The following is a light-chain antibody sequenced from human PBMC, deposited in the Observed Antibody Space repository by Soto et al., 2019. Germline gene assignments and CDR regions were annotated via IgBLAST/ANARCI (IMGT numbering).Light chain of an antibody. CDR2: AAS. V-gene: IGKV1-39*01. Sequence: DIQMTQSPSSLSASIGDRVTITCRASQTVNTYLHWYQQKPGKAPKLLIYAASNLQSGVPSRFSGSGSGTDFTLTLSSLEPEDFAVYYCQQRAGSSTFGQGTRL. CDR3: QQRAGSST. CDR1: QTVNTY. J-gene: IGKJ5*01.